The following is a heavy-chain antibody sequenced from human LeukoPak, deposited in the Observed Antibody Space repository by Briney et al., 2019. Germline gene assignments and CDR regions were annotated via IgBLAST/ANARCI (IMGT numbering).Heavy chain of an antibody. V-gene: IGHV3-30*18. CDR3: AKDRSTTWSFDY. D-gene: IGHD6-13*01. Sequence: GGSLRLSCAASGFTFSFSGMYWVRQAPGKGLEWVAFISDDGNRKYYADSVKGRFTMSRDNSKNTLFPQMNSLRTEDMAVYYCAKDRSTTWSFDYWGQGTLVTVSS. J-gene: IGHJ4*02. CDR2: ISDDGNRK. CDR1: GFTFSFSG.